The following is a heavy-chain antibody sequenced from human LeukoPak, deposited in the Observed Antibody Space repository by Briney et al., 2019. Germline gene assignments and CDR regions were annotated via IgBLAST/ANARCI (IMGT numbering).Heavy chain of an antibody. J-gene: IGHJ5*02. CDR2: FDPEDGET. V-gene: IGHV1-24*01. D-gene: IGHD2-2*01. CDR3: ATVNPQYCSSTSCSFNWFDP. Sequence: ASVKVSCKVSGYTLIELSMHWVRQAPGKGLEWMGGFDPEDGETIYAQKFQGRVTMTEDTSTDTAYMELSSLRSEDTAVYYCATVNPQYCSSTSCSFNWFDPWGQGTLVTVSS. CDR1: GYTLIELS.